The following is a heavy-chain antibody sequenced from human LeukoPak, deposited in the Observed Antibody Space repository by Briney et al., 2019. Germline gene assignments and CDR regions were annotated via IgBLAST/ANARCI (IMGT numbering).Heavy chain of an antibody. D-gene: IGHD5-18*01. Sequence: QPGGSLRLSCAASGFTFSSYGMHWVCQAPGKGLEWVAVIWYDGSNKYYADSVKGRFTISRDNSKNTLSLQVSSLRTEDTAVYYCAKDRYSYAFEYSDSWGQGTLVTVSS. CDR3: AKDRYSYAFEYSDS. CDR1: GFTFSSYG. V-gene: IGHV3-30*02. CDR2: IWYDGSNK. J-gene: IGHJ4*02.